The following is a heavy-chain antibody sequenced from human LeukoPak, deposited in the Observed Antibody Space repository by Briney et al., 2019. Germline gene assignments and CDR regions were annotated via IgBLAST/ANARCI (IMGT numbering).Heavy chain of an antibody. D-gene: IGHD4-23*01. CDR3: VRDGWGRTPYDS. Sequence: GGSLRLSCAGSGFTRSEYGVNWVRQVPGKGPVWVSHISPDGTNIAYADSVKGRCTVSRDSAKNTLYLQMNSLRVGDTAVYYCVRDGWGRTPYDSWGQGTLVTVSS. CDR2: ISPDGTNI. CDR1: GFTRSEYG. V-gene: IGHV3-74*01. J-gene: IGHJ4*02.